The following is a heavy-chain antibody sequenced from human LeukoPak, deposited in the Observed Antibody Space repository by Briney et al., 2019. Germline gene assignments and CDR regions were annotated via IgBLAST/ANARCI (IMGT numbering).Heavy chain of an antibody. Sequence: ASVKVSCKASGYTFTGYYMHWVRQAPGQGLEWMGWINPNSGGTNYAQKFQGRVTMTRDTSISTAYMELSRLRSDDTAVYYCARDLEDIEVVPAALNYFDYWGQGTLVTVSS. D-gene: IGHD2-2*01. V-gene: IGHV1-2*02. CDR3: ARDLEDIEVVPAALNYFDY. CDR2: INPNSGGT. CDR1: GYTFTGYY. J-gene: IGHJ4*02.